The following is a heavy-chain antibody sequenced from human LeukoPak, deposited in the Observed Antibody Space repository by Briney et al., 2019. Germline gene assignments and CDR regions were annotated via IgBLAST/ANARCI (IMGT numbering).Heavy chain of an antibody. D-gene: IGHD3-22*01. J-gene: IGHJ3*02. CDR3: ARFYYNDSSGYDRDAFDI. CDR2: INPNSGGT. CDR1: GYTFTGYY. Sequence: GASVKVSCKASGYTFTGYYMHWVRQAPGQGLEWMGWINPNSGGTNYAQKFQGRVTMTRDTSISTAYMELSRLRSDDTAVYYCARFYYNDSSGYDRDAFDIWGQGTMVTVSS. V-gene: IGHV1-2*02.